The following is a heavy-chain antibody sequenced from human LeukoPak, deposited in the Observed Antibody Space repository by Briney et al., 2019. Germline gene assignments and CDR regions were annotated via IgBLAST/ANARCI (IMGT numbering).Heavy chain of an antibody. Sequence: ASVKVSCKASGYTFTGYYMHWVRQAPGQGLEWMGWINTNTGNPTYAQGFTGRFVFSLDTSVSTAYLQISSLKAEDTAVYYCARDTPQLADWGQGTLVTVSS. D-gene: IGHD1-1*01. CDR2: INTNTGNP. V-gene: IGHV7-4-1*02. J-gene: IGHJ4*02. CDR1: GYTFTGYY. CDR3: ARDTPQLAD.